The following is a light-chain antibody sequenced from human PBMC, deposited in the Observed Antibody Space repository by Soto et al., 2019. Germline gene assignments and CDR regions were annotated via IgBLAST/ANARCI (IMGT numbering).Light chain of an antibody. Sequence: DIQMIQSPSTVSASVGDRITITCRASQSINTWLAWYRQRPGEAPQLLIYDVSTLAMGVPSRFSGSGSGTDFTLSISRLQPDDFATFYCQQYQTYSRTFGQGTKVEVK. V-gene: IGKV1-5*01. CDR3: QQYQTYSRT. CDR2: DVS. CDR1: QSINTW. J-gene: IGKJ1*01.